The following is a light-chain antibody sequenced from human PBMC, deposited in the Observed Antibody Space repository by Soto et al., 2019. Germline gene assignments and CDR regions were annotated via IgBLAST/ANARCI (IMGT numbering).Light chain of an antibody. J-gene: IGKJ5*01. V-gene: IGKV3-11*01. CDR2: DAS. CDR1: QSVSNY. CDR3: QQRSNWPIT. Sequence: EIVLTQSPATLSLSPVERATLSCMASQSVSNYVAWYQQKPGQAPRLLIYDASNRATGIPARFSGSGSGTDFTLTISSLEPEDFAVYYCQQRSNWPITFGQGTRLEIK.